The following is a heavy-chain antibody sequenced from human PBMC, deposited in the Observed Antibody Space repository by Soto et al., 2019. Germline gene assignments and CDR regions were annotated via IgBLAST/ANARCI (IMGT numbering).Heavy chain of an antibody. CDR2: IYPGDADT. V-gene: IGHV5-51*01. CDR1: GYTFTNYW. Sequence: PGASLKISCKGYGYTFTNYWIGWVRQMPGKGLEWMGSIYPGDADTKYDPSFQGQVTISADKSITTTYLQWSSLKASDTAIYYCAASIFYYGMDVWGQATTVTVSS. J-gene: IGHJ6*02. CDR3: AASIFYYGMDV.